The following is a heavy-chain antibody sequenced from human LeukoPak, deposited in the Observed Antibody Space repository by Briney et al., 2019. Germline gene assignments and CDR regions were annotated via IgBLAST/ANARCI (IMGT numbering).Heavy chain of an antibody. CDR3: AKGRVVGATYFDY. V-gene: IGHV3-30*02. Sequence: GGSLRLSCAASGFTFSNYGMHWVRQAPGKGLEWVAFIRYDGTSKYYADSVKGRFTISRDNSQNTVSLQVNNLRTEDTALYYCAKGRVVGATYFDYWGQGTLVTVSS. CDR2: IRYDGTSK. CDR1: GFTFSNYG. D-gene: IGHD1-26*01. J-gene: IGHJ4*02.